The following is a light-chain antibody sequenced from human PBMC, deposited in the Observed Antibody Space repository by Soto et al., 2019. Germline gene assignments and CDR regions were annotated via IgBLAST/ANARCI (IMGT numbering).Light chain of an antibody. V-gene: IGKV1-5*03. CDR1: QTISSW. Sequence: DIQMTQSPSTLSGSVVDRVTITCLASQTISSWLAWYQQKPGKAPKLLIYKASTLKSGVPSRFSGSGSGTEFTLTIGSLQPDDFATYYCQHYKMYSPWTFGQGTKVDIK. CDR3: QHYKMYSPWT. J-gene: IGKJ1*01. CDR2: KAS.